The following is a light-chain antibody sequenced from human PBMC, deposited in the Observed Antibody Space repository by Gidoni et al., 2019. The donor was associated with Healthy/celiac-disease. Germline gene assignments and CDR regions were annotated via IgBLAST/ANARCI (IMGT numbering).Light chain of an antibody. CDR3: QQRSNWPPLT. CDR1: QSVSSY. J-gene: IGKJ4*01. CDR2: DAS. V-gene: IGKV3-11*01. Sequence: EIGLTQSPATLSLSPGERATLSCRASQSVSSYLAWYQQKPGQAPRLLIYDASNRATGIPARFSGSGSGTDFTLTLSSLAPEDFAVYYCQQRSNWPPLTFGGGTKVEIK.